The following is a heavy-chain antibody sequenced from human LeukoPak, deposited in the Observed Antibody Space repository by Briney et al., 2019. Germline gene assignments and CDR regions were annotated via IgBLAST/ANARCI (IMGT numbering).Heavy chain of an antibody. CDR2: IEEDGSEK. J-gene: IGHJ4*02. V-gene: IGHV3-7*01. CDR1: GFTFSSYW. CDR3: ATGLFHFDY. Sequence: PGGSLRLSCATSGFTFSSYWMSWVRQAPGKGLEWVANIEEDGSEKYCVDSVKGRFTISRDNAKNSLYLQMNSLRAEDTAVYYCATGLFHFDYWGQGTLVTVSS. D-gene: IGHD2-21*01.